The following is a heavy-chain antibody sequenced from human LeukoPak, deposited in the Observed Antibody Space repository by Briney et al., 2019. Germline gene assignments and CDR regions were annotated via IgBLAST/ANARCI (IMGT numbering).Heavy chain of an antibody. V-gene: IGHV3-23*01. CDR3: AKREDIVVVPAARNRDAFDI. CDR2: ISGSGGSR. J-gene: IGHJ3*02. D-gene: IGHD2-2*01. Sequence: PGGSLRLSCAASGFTFSSYAMSWVRQAPGKGLEWVSAISGSGGSRYYADSVKGRFTISRDNSKNTLYLQMNSLRAEDTAVYYCAKREDIVVVPAARNRDAFDIWGQGTMVTVSS. CDR1: GFTFSSYA.